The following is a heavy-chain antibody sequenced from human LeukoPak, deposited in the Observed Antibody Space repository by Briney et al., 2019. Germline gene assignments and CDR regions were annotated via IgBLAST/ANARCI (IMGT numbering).Heavy chain of an antibody. CDR3: ARGVSLHYDILTDAFDI. CDR2: ISAYNGNT. Sequence: GASVKVSCKASGYTFTSYGISWVRQAPGQGLEWMGWISAYNGNTNYAQKLQGRVTMTTDTSTSTAYMELRSLRSDDTAVYYCARGVSLHYDILTDAFDIWGQGTMVTVSS. J-gene: IGHJ3*02. CDR1: GYTFTSYG. V-gene: IGHV1-18*01. D-gene: IGHD3-9*01.